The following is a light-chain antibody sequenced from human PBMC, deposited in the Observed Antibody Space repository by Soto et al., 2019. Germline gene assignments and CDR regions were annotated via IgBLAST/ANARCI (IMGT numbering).Light chain of an antibody. V-gene: IGKV1-5*03. J-gene: IGKJ5*01. CDR1: QSISTW. CDR2: KAS. CDR3: QQYNRGIT. Sequence: DIPMTQSPASLSASVGDRVTITCRASQSISTWLAWYQQKPGKAPKLLIYKASSLESGVPSRFSGSGSGTEFTLTITSLQPDDFAIYFCQQYNRGITFGQGTRLEIK.